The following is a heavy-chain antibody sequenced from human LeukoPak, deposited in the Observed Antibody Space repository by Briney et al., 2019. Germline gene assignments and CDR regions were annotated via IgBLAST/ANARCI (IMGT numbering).Heavy chain of an antibody. V-gene: IGHV3-7*01. J-gene: IGHJ4*02. CDR3: AKVAKYYYGPETYYFFEQ. CDR1: GFPFSTYW. CDR2: INQDGTEK. D-gene: IGHD3-10*01. Sequence: GESLRLSCAASGFPFSTYWMSWVRQAPGKGLEWVANINQDGTEKYYVDSVKGRFTISRDYAKNSLYLQMNSLRVEDTAVYYCAKVAKYYYGPETYYFFEQWGQGTPVTASS.